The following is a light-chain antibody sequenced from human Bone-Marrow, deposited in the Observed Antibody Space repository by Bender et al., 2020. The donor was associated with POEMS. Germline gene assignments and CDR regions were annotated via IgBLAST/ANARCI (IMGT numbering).Light chain of an antibody. CDR3: QGWGGRTDNVV. CDR1: NIETKT. CDR2: DDD. V-gene: IGLV3-21*02. Sequence: SYVLTQPPSVSVAPGQTARIACGGDNIETKTVHWYQQKPGRAHVLVVYDDDERPSGISERVAGSNSGNAAARNLSRVEDGDEADYYCQGWGGRTDNVVFGGGTKLTVL. J-gene: IGLJ2*01.